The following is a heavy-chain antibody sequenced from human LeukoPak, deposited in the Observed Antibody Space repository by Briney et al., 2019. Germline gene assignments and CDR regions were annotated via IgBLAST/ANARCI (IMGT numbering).Heavy chain of an antibody. CDR3: ARHGSITMIRGRLRYYYMDV. V-gene: IGHV3-53*01. J-gene: IGHJ6*03. D-gene: IGHD3-10*01. Sequence: GGSLRLSCAASGFTVSSNYMSWVRQAPGKGLEWVSGIYSGDNTYYADSVKGRFAISRDNSKNTLYLQMNSLRAEDTAVYYCARHGSITMIRGRLRYYYMDVWGKGTTVTISS. CDR1: GFTVSSNY. CDR2: IYSGDNT.